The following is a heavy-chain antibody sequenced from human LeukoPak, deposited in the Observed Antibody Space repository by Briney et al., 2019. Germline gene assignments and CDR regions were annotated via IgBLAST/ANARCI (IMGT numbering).Heavy chain of an antibody. D-gene: IGHD6-13*01. CDR2: INNNTRNP. J-gene: IGHJ4*02. CDR3: ARGRLAAAVTFHH. V-gene: IGHV7-4-1*02. CDR1: RYTLTSHA. Sequence: ASVKVSCKASRYTLTSHAINWVRETLGQGLEWAGRINNNTRNPTSAQDFTGRFVFALDTSVSTPYLQISSLQAEDTAVYYCARGRLAAAVTFHHWGQGTLVTVSS.